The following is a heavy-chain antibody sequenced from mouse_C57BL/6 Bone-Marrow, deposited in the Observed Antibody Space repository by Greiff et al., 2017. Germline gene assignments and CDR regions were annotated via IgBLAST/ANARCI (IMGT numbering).Heavy chain of an antibody. CDR2: IWSGGST. Sequence: VKLMESGPGLVQPSQSLSITCTVSGFSLTSYGVHWVRQPPGKGLEWLGVIWSGGSTDYNAAFISRLSISKDNSKSQVFFKMNSLQADDTAIYYCGGTTGDAMDYWGQGTSVTVSS. D-gene: IGHD1-1*01. V-gene: IGHV2-4*01. CDR1: GFSLTSYG. J-gene: IGHJ4*01. CDR3: GGTTGDAMDY.